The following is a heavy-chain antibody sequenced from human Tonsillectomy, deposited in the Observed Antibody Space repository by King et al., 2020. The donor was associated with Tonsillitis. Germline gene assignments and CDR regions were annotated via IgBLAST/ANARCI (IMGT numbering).Heavy chain of an antibody. CDR1: GFTFSSYS. J-gene: IGHJ6*02. CDR2: ISSSSSYI. D-gene: IGHD2-15*01. V-gene: IGHV3-21*01. Sequence: VQLVESGGGLVKPGGSLRLSCAASGFTFSSYSMNWVRQSPGKGLEWVSSISSSSSYIYYADSVKGRFDISRDNAKHSLYLQMNSLRAVDTAVYYCARDCSGGSCSPYYYGMDVWGQGTTVTVSS. CDR3: ARDCSGGSCSPYYYGMDV.